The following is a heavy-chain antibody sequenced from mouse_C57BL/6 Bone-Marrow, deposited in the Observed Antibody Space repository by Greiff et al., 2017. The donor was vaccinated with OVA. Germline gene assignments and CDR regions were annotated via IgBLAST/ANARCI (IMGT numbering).Heavy chain of an antibody. CDR3: ARGVVEAMDY. CDR1: GYTFTSYG. Sequence: QVHVKQSGAELARPGASVKLSCKASGYTFTSYGISWVKQRTGQGLEWIGEIYPRSGNTYYNEKFKGKATLTADKSSSTAYMELRSLTSEDSAVYFCARGVVEAMDYWGQGTSVTVSS. V-gene: IGHV1-81*01. J-gene: IGHJ4*01. D-gene: IGHD1-1*01. CDR2: IYPRSGNT.